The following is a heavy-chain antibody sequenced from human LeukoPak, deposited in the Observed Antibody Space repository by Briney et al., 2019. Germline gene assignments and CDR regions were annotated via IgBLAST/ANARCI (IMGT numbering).Heavy chain of an antibody. J-gene: IGHJ3*02. CDR2: IDPSDSYT. CDR1: GYSFTSYW. Sequence: GESLKISCQGSGYSFTSYWISWVRQMPGKGLEWMGRIDPSDSYTNYSPSFQGHVTISADKSISTAYLQWSSLKASDTAMYYCARPGDDAFDIWGQGTMVTVSS. V-gene: IGHV5-10-1*01. CDR3: ARPGDDAFDI.